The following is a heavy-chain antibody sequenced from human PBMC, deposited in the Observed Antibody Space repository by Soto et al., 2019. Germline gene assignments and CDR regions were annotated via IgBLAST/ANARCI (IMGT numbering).Heavy chain of an antibody. CDR2: TYYRSKRNY. Sequence: SQTLSLTCAISGDSVSANNAAWNWIRQSPSRGLEWLGRTYYRSKRNYDYAESVKSRLTITPDTSNNQFSLQLNSVTPEDAAVYYSVRQPLANLAFYCMDVWGQGTTVTVSS. CDR3: VRQPLANLAFYCMDV. V-gene: IGHV6-1*01. D-gene: IGHD6-6*01. J-gene: IGHJ6*02. CDR1: GDSVSANNAA.